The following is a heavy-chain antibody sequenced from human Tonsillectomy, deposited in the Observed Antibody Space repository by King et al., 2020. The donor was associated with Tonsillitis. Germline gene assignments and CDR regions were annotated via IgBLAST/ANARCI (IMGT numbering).Heavy chain of an antibody. D-gene: IGHD2-15*01. J-gene: IGHJ4*02. V-gene: IGHV3-7*01. CDR2: IKESGSEQ. Sequence: VQLVESGGGLVQPGGSLRLSCAASGFTFSAYWMSWVRQAPGKGLEWLANIKESGSEQYYVDSVKGRFTISRDNAKNSLYLQMNSLRVEDTAVYYCVRDYCSGGTCYPRGYWGQGTLVTVSS. CDR1: GFTFSAYW. CDR3: VRDYCSGGTCYPRGY.